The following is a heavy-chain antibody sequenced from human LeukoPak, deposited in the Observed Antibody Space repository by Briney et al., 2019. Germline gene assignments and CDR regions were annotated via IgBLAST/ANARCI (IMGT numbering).Heavy chain of an antibody. CDR2: IYTSGST. J-gene: IGHJ5*02. Sequence: SETLSLTCTVSGGSISSYFWSWIRQPAGKGLEWIGRIYTSGSTNYNPSLKSRVTISVDTSKNQFSLKLSSVTAADTAVYYCARGYYYDSSGAPYYDPWGQGTLVTVSS. CDR3: ARGYYYDSSGAPYYDP. CDR1: GGSISSYF. D-gene: IGHD3-22*01. V-gene: IGHV4-4*07.